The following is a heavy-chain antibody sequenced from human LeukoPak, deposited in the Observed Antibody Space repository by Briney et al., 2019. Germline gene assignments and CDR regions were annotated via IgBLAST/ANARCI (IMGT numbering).Heavy chain of an antibody. CDR2: ISAYNGNT. CDR3: ARTRIAAAASFDY. V-gene: IGHV1-18*04. Sequence: ASVKVSCKASGYTFTGYYMHWVRQAPGQGLEWMGWISAYNGNTNYAQKLQGRVTMTTDTSTSTAYMELRSLRSDDTAVYYCARTRIAAAASFDYWGQGTLVTVSS. CDR1: GYTFTGYY. D-gene: IGHD6-13*01. J-gene: IGHJ4*02.